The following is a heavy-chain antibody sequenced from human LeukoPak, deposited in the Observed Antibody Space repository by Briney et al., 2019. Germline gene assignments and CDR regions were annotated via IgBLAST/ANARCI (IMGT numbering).Heavy chain of an antibody. CDR2: INHSGST. CDR1: GGSFSGYY. Sequence: SETLSLTCAVYGGSFSGYYWSWIRQPPGKGLEWIGEINHSGSTNYNPSLKSRVTISVDTSKNQFSLKLSSVTAADTAVYYCARVDTAMVFDYWGQGTLVTVSS. D-gene: IGHD5-18*01. J-gene: IGHJ4*02. CDR3: ARVDTAMVFDY. V-gene: IGHV4-34*01.